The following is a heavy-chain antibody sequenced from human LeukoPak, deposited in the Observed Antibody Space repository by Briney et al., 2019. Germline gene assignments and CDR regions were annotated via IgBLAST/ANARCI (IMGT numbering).Heavy chain of an antibody. CDR3: AREARQVYYYYGMDV. Sequence: PSETLSLTCAVYGGSFSGYYWSWIRQPPGKGLEWIGEINHSGSTNYNPSLKSRATISLDTSKNQFSLKLSSVTAADTAVYYCAREARQVYYYYGMDVWAQGTTVTVSS. CDR1: GGSFSGYY. J-gene: IGHJ6*02. V-gene: IGHV4-34*01. CDR2: INHSGST.